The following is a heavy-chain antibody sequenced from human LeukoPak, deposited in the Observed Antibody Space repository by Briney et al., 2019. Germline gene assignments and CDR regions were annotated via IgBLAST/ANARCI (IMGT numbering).Heavy chain of an antibody. CDR2: MNPNSGNT. Sequence: ASVTVSCKASGYTFTSYDINWVRQATGQGLEWMGWMNPNSGNTGYAQKFQGRVTMTRDTSTSTVYMELSSLRSEDTAVYYCASVDYYDSSGYGYWGQGTLVTVSS. D-gene: IGHD3-22*01. CDR1: GYTFTSYD. CDR3: ASVDYYDSSGYGY. J-gene: IGHJ4*02. V-gene: IGHV1-8*01.